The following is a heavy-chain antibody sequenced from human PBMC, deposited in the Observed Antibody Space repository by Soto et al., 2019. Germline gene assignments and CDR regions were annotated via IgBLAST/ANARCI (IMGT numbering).Heavy chain of an antibody. V-gene: IGHV4-59*01. CDR2: IYYSGST. D-gene: IGHD2-2*02. CDR3: ARAKRYCSSTSCYSYYYYYYMDV. J-gene: IGHJ6*03. CDR1: GGSISSYY. Sequence: QVQLQESGPGLVKPSETLSLTCTVSGGSISSYYWSWIRQPPGKGLEWIGYIYYSGSTNYNPSLKSRVTISVDTSKNQFSLKLSSVTAADTAVYCCARAKRYCSSTSCYSYYYYYYMDVWGKGTTVTVSS.